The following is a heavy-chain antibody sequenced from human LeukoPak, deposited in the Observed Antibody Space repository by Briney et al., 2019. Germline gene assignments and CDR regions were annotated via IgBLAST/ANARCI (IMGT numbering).Heavy chain of an antibody. Sequence: GESLKISCKGSGYSFTSYWIGWVRQMPGKGLEWMGIIYPGDSDTGYSPSFQGQVTISADKSISTAYLQWSSLKASDTAMYYCARAISGPSDAFDIWGQGTMVTVSS. CDR3: ARAISGPSDAFDI. J-gene: IGHJ3*02. D-gene: IGHD6-19*01. V-gene: IGHV5-51*01. CDR1: GYSFTSYW. CDR2: IYPGDSDT.